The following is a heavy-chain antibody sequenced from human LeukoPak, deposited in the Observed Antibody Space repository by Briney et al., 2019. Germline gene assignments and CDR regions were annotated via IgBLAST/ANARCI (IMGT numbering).Heavy chain of an antibody. CDR2: IYYSGST. Sequence: PSETLSLTCTVSGGSVSSYYWSWIRQPPGKGLEWIGYIYYSGSTNYNPSLKSRVTISVDTSKNQFSLKLSSVTAADTAVYYCARGPSGSWYYFDYWGQGTLVTVSS. CDR1: GGSVSSYY. CDR3: ARGPSGSWYYFDY. D-gene: IGHD6-13*01. V-gene: IGHV4-59*02. J-gene: IGHJ4*02.